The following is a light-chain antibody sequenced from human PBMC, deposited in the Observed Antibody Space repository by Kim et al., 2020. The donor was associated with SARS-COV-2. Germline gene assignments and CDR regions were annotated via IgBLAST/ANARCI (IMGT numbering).Light chain of an antibody. CDR2: EAS. Sequence: GTLSLPPGDRATLPCRASQGVSNYLAWYQQKPGQAPRLLIYEASKRAAGIPARFSGSGSGTDFTLTISRLEPGDSAVYFCQQRGSFGQGTRLEIK. J-gene: IGKJ5*01. CDR1: QGVSNY. CDR3: QQRGS. V-gene: IGKV3-11*01.